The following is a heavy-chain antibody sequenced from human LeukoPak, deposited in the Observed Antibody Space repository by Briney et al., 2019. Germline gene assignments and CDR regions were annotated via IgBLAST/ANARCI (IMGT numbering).Heavy chain of an antibody. D-gene: IGHD2-2*01. Sequence: ASVKVSCKASGYTFTSYGISWVRQAPGQGLEWMGWISAYNGNTNYAQKLQGRVTMTTDTSTSTAYMELRSLRSDDTAVYYCARGPDIVVVPAARNWFDLWGRGTLVTVSS. CDR3: ARGPDIVVVPAARNWFDL. J-gene: IGHJ2*01. CDR1: GYTFTSYG. CDR2: ISAYNGNT. V-gene: IGHV1-18*01.